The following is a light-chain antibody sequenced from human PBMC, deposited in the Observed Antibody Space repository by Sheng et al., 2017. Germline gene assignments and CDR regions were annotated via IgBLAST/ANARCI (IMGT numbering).Light chain of an antibody. Sequence: SYELTQPPSMSVSPGQTASITCSGDTLAKHYVYWYQQRAGQAPILIIFKDTERPSGIPERFSGSSSGTIVTLTISGVQAEDEADYYCQSLDSSGFYVFGAGTQVTVL. CDR2: KDT. CDR3: QSLDSSGFYV. J-gene: IGLJ1*01. CDR1: TLAKHY. V-gene: IGLV3-25*03.